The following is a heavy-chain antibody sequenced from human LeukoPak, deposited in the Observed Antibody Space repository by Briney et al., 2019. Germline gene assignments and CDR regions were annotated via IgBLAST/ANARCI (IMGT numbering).Heavy chain of an antibody. CDR2: TKNRANSYTT. V-gene: IGHV3-72*01. CDR1: EFTFNSYG. Sequence: GGSLRLSCAASEFTFNSYGMHWVRQAPGKGLEWVGRTKNRANSYTTEYAASVNGRFTISRDDSENSLRLQMNSLKTEDTAIYYCVASIVSPSNYWGQGTLVTVSS. D-gene: IGHD2-15*01. J-gene: IGHJ4*02. CDR3: VASIVSPSNY.